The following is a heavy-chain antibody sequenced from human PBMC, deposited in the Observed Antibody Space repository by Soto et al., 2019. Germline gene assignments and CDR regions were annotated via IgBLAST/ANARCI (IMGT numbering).Heavy chain of an antibody. V-gene: IGHV4-30-4*01. Sequence: QVQLQESGPGLVRPSQILSLTCTVSGGSISSDHYHWTWIRQTPGKGLEWIGYIHYSGSVYYNPSLQSRVTMSVDTSKNLCSLKLSSVTAADTAVYFCVREDDGGDRDYYGLDVWGQGTTVTVSS. J-gene: IGHJ6*02. CDR2: IHYSGSV. CDR3: VREDDGGDRDYYGLDV. D-gene: IGHD4-17*01. CDR1: GGSISSDHYH.